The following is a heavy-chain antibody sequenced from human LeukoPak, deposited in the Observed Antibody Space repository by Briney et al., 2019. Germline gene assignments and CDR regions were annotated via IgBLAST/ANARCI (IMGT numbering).Heavy chain of an antibody. V-gene: IGHV3-20*04. Sequence: GGSLRLSCAASGFTFDDYGMSWVRQAPGKGLEWVSGINWNGGSTGYADSVKGRFTISRDNAKNSLYLQMNSLRAEDTAVYYCASSSDLGRLYIYYYYYMDVWGKGTTVTVSS. D-gene: IGHD6-25*01. CDR3: ASSSDLGRLYIYYYYYMDV. CDR1: GFTFDDYG. J-gene: IGHJ6*03. CDR2: INWNGGST.